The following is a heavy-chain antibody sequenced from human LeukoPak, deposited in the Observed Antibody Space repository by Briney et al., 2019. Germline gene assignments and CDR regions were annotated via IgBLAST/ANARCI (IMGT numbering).Heavy chain of an antibody. J-gene: IGHJ6*03. Sequence: PGGSLRLSCAASGFTFSSYGMHWVRQAPGKGLEWVAFIRYDGSNKYYADSVKGRFTISRDNSKNTLYLRMNSLRAEDTAVYYCAKDPNYSSTSCYTRYYYYYMDVWGQGTLVTVSS. D-gene: IGHD2-2*02. V-gene: IGHV3-30*02. CDR3: AKDPNYSSTSCYTRYYYYYMDV. CDR2: IRYDGSNK. CDR1: GFTFSSYG.